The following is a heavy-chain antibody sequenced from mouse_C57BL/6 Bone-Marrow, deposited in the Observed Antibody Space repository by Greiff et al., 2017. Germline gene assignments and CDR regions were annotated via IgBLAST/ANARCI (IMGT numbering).Heavy chain of an antibody. Sequence: VQLKQSGPELVKPGASVKMSCKASGYTFTDYNMHWVKQSHGKSLEWIGYINPNNGGTSYNQKFKGKATLTVNKSSSTAYMELRSLTSEDSAVYYWARGYGSSYRYFDVWGTGTTVTVSS. CDR1: GYTFTDYN. CDR3: ARGYGSSYRYFDV. D-gene: IGHD1-1*01. V-gene: IGHV1-22*01. CDR2: INPNNGGT. J-gene: IGHJ1*03.